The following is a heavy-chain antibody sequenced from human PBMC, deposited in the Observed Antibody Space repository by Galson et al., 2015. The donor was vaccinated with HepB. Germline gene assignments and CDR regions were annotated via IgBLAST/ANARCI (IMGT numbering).Heavy chain of an antibody. J-gene: IGHJ4*02. CDR3: ASTTYYYGSGSYSPFDY. D-gene: IGHD3-10*01. CDR2: IYYSGST. V-gene: IGHV4-59*01. CDR1: GGSISSYY. Sequence: SETLSLTCTVSGGSISSYYWSWIRQPPGKGLEWIGYIYYSGSTNYNPSLKSRVTISVDTSKNQFSLKLSSVTAADTAVYYCASTTYYYGSGSYSPFDYWGQGTLVTVSS.